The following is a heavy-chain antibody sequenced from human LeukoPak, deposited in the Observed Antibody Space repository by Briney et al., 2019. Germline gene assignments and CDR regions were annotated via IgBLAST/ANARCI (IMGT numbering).Heavy chain of an antibody. V-gene: IGHV4-39*07. CDR2: VYDFGNA. J-gene: IGHJ5*02. CDR1: GGSISSGSYY. CDR3: ARTTVTTKPPHKPVSKQGWFDP. Sequence: PSETLSLTCTVSGGSISSGSYYWAWIRQPPEKGLEWIGGVYDFGNAYHNPSLKSRVTISVDTSKNQFFLKLTSVTAADTAMYYCARTTVTTKPPHKPVSKQGWFDPWGQGTLVTVSS. D-gene: IGHD4-17*01.